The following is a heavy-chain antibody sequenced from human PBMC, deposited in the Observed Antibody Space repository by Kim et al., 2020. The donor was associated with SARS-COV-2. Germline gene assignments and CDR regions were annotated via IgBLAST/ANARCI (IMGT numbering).Heavy chain of an antibody. V-gene: IGHV1-69*04. CDR3: ARGGVYGSGSYYNFDY. J-gene: IGHJ4*02. Sequence: SVKVSCKASGGTFSSYAISWVRQAPGQGLEWMGRIIPILGIANYAQKFQGRVTITADKSTSTAYMELSSLRSEDTAVYYCARGGVYGSGSYYNFDYWGQGTLVTVSS. CDR2: IIPILGIA. D-gene: IGHD3-10*01. CDR1: GGTFSSYA.